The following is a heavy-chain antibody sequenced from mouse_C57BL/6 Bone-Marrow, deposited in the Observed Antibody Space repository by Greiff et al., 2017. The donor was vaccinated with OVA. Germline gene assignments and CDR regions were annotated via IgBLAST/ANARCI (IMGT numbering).Heavy chain of an antibody. V-gene: IGHV1-55*01. J-gene: IGHJ2*01. CDR1: GYTFTSYW. Sequence: QVQLKQPGAELVKPGASVKMSCKASGYTFTSYWITWVKQRPGQGLEWIGDIYPGSGSTNYNEKFKSKATLTVDTSSSTAYMQLSSLTSEDSAVYYCARWGLRRGYYFDYWGQGTTLTVSS. D-gene: IGHD2-4*01. CDR2: IYPGSGST. CDR3: ARWGLRRGYYFDY.